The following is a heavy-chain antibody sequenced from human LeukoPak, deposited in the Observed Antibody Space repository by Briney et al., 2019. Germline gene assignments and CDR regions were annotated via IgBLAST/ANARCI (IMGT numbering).Heavy chain of an antibody. CDR3: ARRYCSGGSCYFFDY. V-gene: IGHV3-23*01. J-gene: IGHJ4*02. CDR1: GFTFSSYS. CDR2: IGGNGAAT. D-gene: IGHD2-15*01. Sequence: GGSLRLSCAASGFTFSSYSMNWVRQAPGRGLEWVSAIGGNGAATFYADSVEGRFTISRDNSKNTLYLQMSSLRAEDTAVYYCARRYCSGGSCYFFDYWGQGTLVTVSS.